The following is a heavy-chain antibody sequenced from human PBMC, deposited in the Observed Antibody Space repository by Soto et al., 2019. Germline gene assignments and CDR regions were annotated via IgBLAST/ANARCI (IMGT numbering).Heavy chain of an antibody. CDR3: VRDPPYGAF. CDR1: GFTVSSND. CDR2: IHSSGST. J-gene: IGHJ1*01. Sequence: GGSLRLSCAASGFTVSSNDMSWVRQAPGKGLEWVSVIHSSGSTYYADSVKGRFTISRDNSKNTLYLQMSSLRAEDTAVYHCVRDPPYGAFWGQGTLVTVAS. D-gene: IGHD4-17*01. V-gene: IGHV3-66*01.